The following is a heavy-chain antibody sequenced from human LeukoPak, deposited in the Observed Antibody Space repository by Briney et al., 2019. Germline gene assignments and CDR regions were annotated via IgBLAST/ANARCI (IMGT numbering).Heavy chain of an antibody. V-gene: IGHV3-48*02. Sequence: GGSLRLSCAASGFTFSSYSMNWVRQAPGKGLEWVSYISSSSSTIYYADSVKGRFTISRDNAKNSLYLQMNSLRDEDTAVYYCARVKIWFGELGFDYWGQGTLVTVSS. CDR2: ISSSSSTI. D-gene: IGHD3-10*01. J-gene: IGHJ4*02. CDR3: ARVKIWFGELGFDY. CDR1: GFTFSSYS.